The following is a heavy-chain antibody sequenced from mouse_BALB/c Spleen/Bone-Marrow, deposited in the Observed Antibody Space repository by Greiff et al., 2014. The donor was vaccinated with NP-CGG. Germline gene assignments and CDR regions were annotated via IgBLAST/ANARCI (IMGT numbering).Heavy chain of an antibody. J-gene: IGHJ2*01. D-gene: IGHD1-1*01. CDR3: ARYYYGSSLFDY. CDR1: GFNIKDTY. CDR2: TDPANGNT. V-gene: IGHV14-3*02. Sequence: VQLKESGAELVKPGASVKLSCTASGFNIKDTYMHWVKQRPEQGLEWIGRTDPANGNTKYDPKFQGKATITADTSSNTAYLQLSSLTSEDTAVYYCARYYYGSSLFDYWGQGTTLTVSS.